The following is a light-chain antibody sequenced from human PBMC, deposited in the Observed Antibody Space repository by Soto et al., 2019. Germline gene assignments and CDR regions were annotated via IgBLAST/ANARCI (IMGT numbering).Light chain of an antibody. CDR1: QTVINNQ. CDR3: QQYGSSGGIT. Sequence: DIVLTQSPGTLSFSLGERATLSCRASQTVINNQLAWYQQTPGQAPRLLIYAASSRTTGIPDRFSGSGSGTDFTLTITRREPEDAAMYYCQQYGSSGGITFGHGTRLETK. CDR2: AAS. J-gene: IGKJ5*01. V-gene: IGKV3-20*01.